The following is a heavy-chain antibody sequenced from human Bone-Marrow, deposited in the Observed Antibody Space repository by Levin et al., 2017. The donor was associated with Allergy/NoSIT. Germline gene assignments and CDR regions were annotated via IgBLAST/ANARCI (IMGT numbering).Heavy chain of an antibody. CDR2: ISSTGGTV. CDR1: GFTFSSYE. D-gene: IGHD3-10*01. J-gene: IGHJ4*02. CDR3: ARWVPSGLVNY. Sequence: QSGGSLRLSCAVSGFTFSSYEMNWVRQAPGKGLEWVSYISSTGGTVHYADSVRGRFTISRDNAKNSLYLQMSSLRAEDTAVYFCARWVPSGLVNYWGQGTLVTVSS. V-gene: IGHV3-48*03.